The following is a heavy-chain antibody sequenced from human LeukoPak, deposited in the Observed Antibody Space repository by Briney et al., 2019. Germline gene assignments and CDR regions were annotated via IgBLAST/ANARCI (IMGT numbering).Heavy chain of an antibody. V-gene: IGHV3-23*01. CDR1: GLTFSNYA. CDR3: ADGEGQDAFDV. CDR2: ISGSGGIT. J-gene: IGHJ3*01. Sequence: GGSLRLSCAASGLTFSNYAMSWVRQAPGKGLEWVSGISGSGGITRYADSVKGRFTISRDNTNNTLYVQMNSLRAEDTAVYYWADGEGQDAFDVWGPGTMVTVSS.